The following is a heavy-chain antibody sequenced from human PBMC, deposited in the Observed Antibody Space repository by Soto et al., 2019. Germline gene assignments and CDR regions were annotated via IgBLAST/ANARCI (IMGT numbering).Heavy chain of an antibody. V-gene: IGHV3-23*01. CDR1: GFTFGDYS. CDR2: ISGTGGST. Sequence: VQLLESGGDLVQPGGSQTLSCAASGFTFGDYSMSWVRQAPGKGLEWVSGISGTGGSTYYADSVKGRCTISRHNSNNTLYLQMDSLSTEDTAVYYCARSLGDTLNTHFPHYWGQGTLVTVSS. J-gene: IGHJ4*02. D-gene: IGHD1-26*01. CDR3: ARSLGDTLNTHFPHY.